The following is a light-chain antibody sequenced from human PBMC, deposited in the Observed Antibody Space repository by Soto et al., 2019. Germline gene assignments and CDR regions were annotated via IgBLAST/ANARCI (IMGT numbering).Light chain of an antibody. CDR1: SSDVGGYNY. J-gene: IGLJ1*01. V-gene: IGLV2-14*03. Sequence: QSALTQPASVSGSPGQSITISCTGTSSDVGGYNYLSWYQHHPGKAPKLMIYDVSDRPSGVSNRFSGSKSGNTASLTISGLQTEDEADYYYSSYTSSSTRVFGTGTKLTVL. CDR2: DVS. CDR3: SSYTSSSTRV.